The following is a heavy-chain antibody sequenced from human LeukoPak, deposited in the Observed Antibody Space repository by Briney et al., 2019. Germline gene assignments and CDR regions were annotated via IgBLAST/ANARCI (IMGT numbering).Heavy chain of an antibody. D-gene: IGHD3-10*02. CDR2: INPNSGGT. Sequence: APVKVSCKASGYTFTGYFIHWVRQAPGQGLEWMGWINPNSGGTNYAEKFQGRVTMTRDTSITTAYMELGSLRSDDTAVYYCARTYEVRGVTYNWLDPWGQGTLVTVSS. CDR3: ARTYEVRGVTYNWLDP. J-gene: IGHJ5*02. CDR1: GYTFTGYF. V-gene: IGHV1-2*02.